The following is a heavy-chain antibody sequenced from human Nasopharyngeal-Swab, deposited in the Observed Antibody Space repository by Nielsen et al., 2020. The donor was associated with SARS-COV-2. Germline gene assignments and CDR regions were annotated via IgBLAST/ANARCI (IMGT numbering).Heavy chain of an antibody. CDR2: ISSGATTV. CDR3: TKGRADYSNPSFDN. Sequence: GESLKISCAASGFTYDDYAMNWVRQAPGKGLEWISYISSGATTVYSADSVKGRFTISRDNARNSLYLQMNSLRTEDTALYYCTKGRADYSNPSFDNWGQGTLVTVSS. V-gene: IGHV3-43*02. CDR1: GFTYDDYA. J-gene: IGHJ4*02. D-gene: IGHD4-11*01.